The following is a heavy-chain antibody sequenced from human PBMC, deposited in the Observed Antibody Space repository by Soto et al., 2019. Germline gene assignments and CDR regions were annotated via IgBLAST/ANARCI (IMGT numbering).Heavy chain of an antibody. CDR2: INAGNGNT. J-gene: IGHJ6*02. V-gene: IGHV1-3*01. Sequence: ASVKVSCKASGYTFTSYAMHWVRQAPGQRLEWMGWINAGNGNTKYSQKFQGRVTITRDTSASTAYMELSSLRSEDTAVYYCASQVHSYSSSWDHPTYYHGMDVWGQGTTVTVSS. CDR1: GYTFTSYA. CDR3: ASQVHSYSSSWDHPTYYHGMDV. D-gene: IGHD6-13*01.